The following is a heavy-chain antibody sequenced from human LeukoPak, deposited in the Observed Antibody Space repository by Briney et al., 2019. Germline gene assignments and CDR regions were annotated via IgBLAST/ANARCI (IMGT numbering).Heavy chain of an antibody. CDR2: ISSSGSTI. Sequence: GGSLRLSCTASGFTFSSYSMNWVRQAPGKGLEWVSYISSSGSTIYYADSVKGRFTISRDNAKDSLYLQMNSLRAEDTAVYYCARDLSLYCSGGSCYSLNYWGQGTLVTVSS. CDR3: ARDLSLYCSGGSCYSLNY. CDR1: GFTFSSYS. D-gene: IGHD2-15*01. J-gene: IGHJ4*02. V-gene: IGHV3-48*04.